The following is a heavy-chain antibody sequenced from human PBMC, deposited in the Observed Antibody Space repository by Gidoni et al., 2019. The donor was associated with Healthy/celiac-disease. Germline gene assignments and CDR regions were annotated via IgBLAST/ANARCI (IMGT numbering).Heavy chain of an antibody. D-gene: IGHD1-20*01. CDR2: INAGNGNT. CDR3: ARGSYNWNIKYYFDY. Sequence: QVQLVQSGAEVKKPGASVKVSCQASGYTFTSYAMHWVRQAPGQRLEWMGWINAGNGNTKYSQKFQGRVTITRDTSASTAYMELSSLRSEDTAVYYCARGSYNWNIKYYFDYWGQGTLVTVSS. J-gene: IGHJ4*02. CDR1: GYTFTSYA. V-gene: IGHV1-3*01.